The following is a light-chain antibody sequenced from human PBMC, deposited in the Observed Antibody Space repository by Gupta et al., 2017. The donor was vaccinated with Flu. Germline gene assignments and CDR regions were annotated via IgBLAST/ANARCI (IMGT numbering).Light chain of an antibody. J-gene: IGKJ3*01. Sequence: EILLTQSPATLSLSPGERATLSCRASQSVSSYLAWYQQKPGQAPRLLIYDASNRDTGIPARFSGSGSGTDFTLTISSREPEDFAGYYCQQRSNWPPFTFGHGTKVDIK. V-gene: IGKV3-11*01. CDR3: QQRSNWPPFT. CDR1: QSVSSY. CDR2: DAS.